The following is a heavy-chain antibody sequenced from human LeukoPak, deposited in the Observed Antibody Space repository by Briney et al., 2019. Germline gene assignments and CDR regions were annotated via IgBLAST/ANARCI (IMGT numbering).Heavy chain of an antibody. J-gene: IGHJ5*02. Sequence: GGSLRLSCAASGFTFSRYSMNWVRQAPGKGLEWVSFISSSSSTIYYADSVKGRFTISRDNAKNSLYLQMNILRTEDTAVYYCAKEGTPQVSTWYDLWGQGTQVIVSS. D-gene: IGHD3-10*01. CDR3: AKEGTPQVSTWYDL. V-gene: IGHV3-48*01. CDR1: GFTFSRYS. CDR2: ISSSSSTI.